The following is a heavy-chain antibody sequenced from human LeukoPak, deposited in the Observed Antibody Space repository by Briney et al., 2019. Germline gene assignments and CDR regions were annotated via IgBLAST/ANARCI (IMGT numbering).Heavy chain of an antibody. CDR3: ARDAPITIFGVVIAYYYDY. J-gene: IGHJ4*02. CDR1: GGSISSSSYY. D-gene: IGHD3-3*01. CDR2: IYYSGST. Sequence: SETLSLTCTVSGGSISSSSYYWGWIRQPPGKGLEWIGSIYYSGSTYYNPSLKSRVTISVDTSKNQFSLKLSSVTAADTAVYYCARDAPITIFGVVIAYYYDYWGQGTLVTVSS. V-gene: IGHV4-39*07.